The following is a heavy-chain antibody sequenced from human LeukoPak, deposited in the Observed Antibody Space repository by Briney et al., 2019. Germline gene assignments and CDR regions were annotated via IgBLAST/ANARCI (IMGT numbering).Heavy chain of an antibody. CDR3: ARDPSGSSYFDY. Sequence: ASVKVSRKASGGTFSSYAISWVRQAPGQGLEWMGRIIPILGIANYAQKFQGRVTITADKSTSTAYMELSSLRSEDTAVYYCARDPSGSSYFDYWGQGTLVTVSS. J-gene: IGHJ4*02. D-gene: IGHD1-26*01. CDR2: IIPILGIA. CDR1: GGTFSSYA. V-gene: IGHV1-69*04.